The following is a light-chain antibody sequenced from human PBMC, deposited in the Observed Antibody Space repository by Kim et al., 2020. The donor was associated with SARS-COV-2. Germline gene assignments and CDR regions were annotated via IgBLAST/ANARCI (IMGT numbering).Light chain of an antibody. CDR2: GKN. CDR3: NSRDSSGNHLV. V-gene: IGLV3-19*01. J-gene: IGLJ2*01. Sequence: ALGQTARITCQGDSLRSYYASWYQQKPGQAPVLVIYGKNNRPSGIPDLFSGSSSGNTASLTITGAQAEDEADYYCNSRDSSGNHLVFGGGTQLTVL. CDR1: SLRSYY.